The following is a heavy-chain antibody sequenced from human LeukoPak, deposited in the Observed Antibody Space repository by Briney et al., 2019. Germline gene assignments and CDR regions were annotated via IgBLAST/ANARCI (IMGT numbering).Heavy chain of an antibody. V-gene: IGHV3-7*01. D-gene: IGHD6-19*01. Sequence: GGSLRLSCEGSAFIFSGHWMNWVRQTPGKGLEWVASIKEDGSERQYVDSVKGRFTISRDNSKNTLYLQMNSLRPEDTAVYYCAKDQFSSGFEYFQHWGQGTLVTVSS. CDR3: AKDQFSSGFEYFQH. CDR1: AFIFSGHW. J-gene: IGHJ1*01. CDR2: IKEDGSER.